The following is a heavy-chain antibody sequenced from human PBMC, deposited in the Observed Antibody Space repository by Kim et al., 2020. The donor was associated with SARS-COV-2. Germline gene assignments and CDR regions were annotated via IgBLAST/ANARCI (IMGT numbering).Heavy chain of an antibody. D-gene: IGHD1-26*01. Sequence: GGSLRLSRAASGFTFSSYGMHWVRQAPGKGLEWVAVISYDGSNKYYADSVKGRFTISRDNSKNTLYLQMNSLRAEDTAVYYCAKPHSGSYRDYFDYWGQG. J-gene: IGHJ4*02. CDR2: ISYDGSNK. CDR3: AKPHSGSYRDYFDY. CDR1: GFTFSSYG. V-gene: IGHV3-30*18.